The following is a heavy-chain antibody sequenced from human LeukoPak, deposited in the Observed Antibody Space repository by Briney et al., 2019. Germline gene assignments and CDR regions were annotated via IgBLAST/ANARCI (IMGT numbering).Heavy chain of an antibody. CDR3: ASLDYYYYYGMDV. J-gene: IGHJ6*02. CDR2: ISSSGSTI. V-gene: IGHV3-48*03. CDR1: GSTFSSYE. Sequence: GGSLRLSCAASGSTFSSYEMNWVRQAPGKGLEWVSYISSSGSTIYYADPVKGRFTISRDNAKNSLYLQMNSLRAEDTAVYYCASLDYYYYYGMDVWGQGTTVTVSS.